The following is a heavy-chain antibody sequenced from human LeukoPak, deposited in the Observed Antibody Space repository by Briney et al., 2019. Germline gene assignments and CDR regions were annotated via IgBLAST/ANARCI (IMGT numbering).Heavy chain of an antibody. Sequence: SETLSLICTVSGGSISSSSYYWGWIRQPPGKGLEWFGSIYYSGSTYYNPSLKSRVTISVDTSKNQFSLKLSSVTAADTAVYYCARTNYVWGSYGYWFDPWGQGTLVTVSS. CDR2: IYYSGST. CDR3: ARTNYVWGSYGYWFDP. D-gene: IGHD3-16*02. J-gene: IGHJ5*02. V-gene: IGHV4-39*01. CDR1: GGSISSSSYY.